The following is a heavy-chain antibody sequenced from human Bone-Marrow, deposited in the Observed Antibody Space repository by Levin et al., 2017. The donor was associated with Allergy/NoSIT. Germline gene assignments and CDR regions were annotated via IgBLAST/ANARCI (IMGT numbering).Heavy chain of an antibody. CDR1: GGSIGSRNW. J-gene: IGHJ6*02. D-gene: IGHD2-21*02. CDR3: VRGDPAYLYYGMDV. V-gene: IGHV4-4*02. CDR2: ISHSGTT. Sequence: PSETLSLTCAVSGGSIGSRNWCNWVRQSPGKGLEWIGEISHSGTTNYNPSLEGRVTISIDKSKSQFSLRLTSVTAADTAVYFCVRGDPAYLYYGMDVWGQGTTVTVSS.